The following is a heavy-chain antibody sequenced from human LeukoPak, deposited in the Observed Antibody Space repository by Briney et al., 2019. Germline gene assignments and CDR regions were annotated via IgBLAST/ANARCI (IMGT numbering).Heavy chain of an antibody. Sequence: PGGSLRLSCVASGFTFSSYAMTWVRQAPGKGLEWVSAISGSGGGTYYADSVKGRFTISRDKSKNTLYLQMSSLRAEDTAVYHCAKAIVVVPAAFQHWGQGTLVTVSS. CDR1: GFTFSSYA. V-gene: IGHV3-23*01. CDR3: AKAIVVVPAAFQH. D-gene: IGHD2-2*01. J-gene: IGHJ1*01. CDR2: ISGSGGGT.